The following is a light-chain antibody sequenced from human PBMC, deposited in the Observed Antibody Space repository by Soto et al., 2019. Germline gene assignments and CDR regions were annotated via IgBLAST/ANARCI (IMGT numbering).Light chain of an antibody. Sequence: DIVMTQSPDSLAVSLGERATINCKSSQSVLYSSNNNNYLAWYQQKPGQPPKLLVYWASTRKSGVTDRFSGSGSGTDFTLTISSLQAEDVAVYYCQQYYSTPLTFGGGTKVEIK. J-gene: IGKJ4*01. V-gene: IGKV4-1*01. CDR3: QQYYSTPLT. CDR2: WAS. CDR1: QSVLYSSNNNNY.